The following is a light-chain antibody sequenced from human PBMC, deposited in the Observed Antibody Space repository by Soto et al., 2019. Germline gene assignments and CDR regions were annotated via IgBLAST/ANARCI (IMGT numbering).Light chain of an antibody. J-gene: IGKJ1*01. V-gene: IGKV1-5*01. CDR3: QQYNSYS. CDR2: HAS. Sequence: DIQMTQSPSTLTASVGDRVTITCRASQSISNWLAWYQQKPWTAPKLLFYHASTLESGVPSRFSGRGSGTEFALTISCRQPDDFATYYCQQYNSYSFGQGTKVEMK. CDR1: QSISNW.